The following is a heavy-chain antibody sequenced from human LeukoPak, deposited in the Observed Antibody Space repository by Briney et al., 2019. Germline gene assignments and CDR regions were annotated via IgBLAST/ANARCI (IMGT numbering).Heavy chain of an antibody. J-gene: IGHJ4*02. Sequence: SETLSLTCTVSGGSISNYYWSWIRQPPGKGLEWIGEINHSGSTNYNPSLKSRVTISVDTSKNQFSLKLSSVTAADTAVYYCARGPNYYGSGSYYNRDFDYWGQGTLVTVSS. CDR1: GGSISNYY. D-gene: IGHD3-10*01. CDR2: INHSGST. CDR3: ARGPNYYGSGSYYNRDFDY. V-gene: IGHV4-34*01.